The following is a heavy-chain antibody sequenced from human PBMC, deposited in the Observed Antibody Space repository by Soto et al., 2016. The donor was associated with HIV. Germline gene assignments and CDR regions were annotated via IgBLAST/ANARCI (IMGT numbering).Heavy chain of an antibody. CDR1: GYTFTSYG. CDR3: ARADYYDSSGYYYEDY. V-gene: IGHV1-18*01. Sequence: QVQLVQSGAEVKKPGASVKVSCKASGYTFTSYGISWVRQAPGQGLEWMGWISAYNGNTNYAQKLQGRVTMTTDTSTSTAYVELRSLRSDDTAVYYCARADYYDSSGYYYEDYWGQGTLVTVSS. D-gene: IGHD3-22*01. J-gene: IGHJ4*02. CDR2: ISAYNGNT.